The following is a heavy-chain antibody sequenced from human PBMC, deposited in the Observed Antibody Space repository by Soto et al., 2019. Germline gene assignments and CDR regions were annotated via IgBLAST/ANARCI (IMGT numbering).Heavy chain of an antibody. CDR3: ARRAETNGWNGFGADKYYFDF. D-gene: IGHD1-1*01. CDR2: MNPNTGNS. V-gene: IGHV1-8*02. J-gene: IGHJ4*02. Sequence: ASVKVSCKASGYTFSAYYTRWVRQAPGQGLEWMGWMNPNTGNSGYAQKFQGRVTMTSDTSISTAHMELSSLRSEDTAVYYCARRAETNGWNGFGADKYYFDFWGQGTLVTVSS. CDR1: GYTFSAYY.